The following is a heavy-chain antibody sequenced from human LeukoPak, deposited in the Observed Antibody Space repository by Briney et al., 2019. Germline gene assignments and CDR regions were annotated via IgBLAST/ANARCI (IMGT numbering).Heavy chain of an antibody. D-gene: IGHD2-2*01. CDR2: IFPGGSNT. Sequence: GESLKISCKGSGYSFTSYWIGWVRQMPGKGLEWMGIIFPGGSNTRYSPSFQGQVTISADKSISTAYLQGSSLKASDTAMYYCARVIVGVPAAMGKYNWFDPWGQGTLVTVSS. V-gene: IGHV5-51*01. CDR3: ARVIVGVPAAMGKYNWFDP. J-gene: IGHJ5*02. CDR1: GYSFTSYW.